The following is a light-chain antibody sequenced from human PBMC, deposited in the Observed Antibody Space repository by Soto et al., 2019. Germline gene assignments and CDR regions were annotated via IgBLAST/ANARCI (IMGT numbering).Light chain of an antibody. J-gene: IGKJ3*01. V-gene: IGKV3-20*01. CDR1: QSVSSSY. CDR2: GAS. Sequence: ELVLTQSPGTLSLSPGERATLSCRASQSVSSSYLAWYQQKPGQAPRLLIYGASSRATGIPDRFSGSGSGTDFTITISILEPEDFAEYYCQQYGDSVFTFGPGTKVDIK. CDR3: QQYGDSVFT.